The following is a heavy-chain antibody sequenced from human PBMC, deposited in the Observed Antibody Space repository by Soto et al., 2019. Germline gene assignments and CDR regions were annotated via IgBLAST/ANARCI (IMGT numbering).Heavy chain of an antibody. CDR3: ARGGVVVVAATRWFDP. CDR2: INHSGST. Sequence: QVQLQQWGAGLLKPSETLSLTCAVYGGSFSGYYWSWIRQPPGKGLEWIGEINHSGSTNYNPSLKSRVTISVDTSKNQFSLKLSSVTAADTAVCYCARGGVVVVAATRWFDPWGQGILVTVSS. V-gene: IGHV4-34*01. CDR1: GGSFSGYY. D-gene: IGHD2-15*01. J-gene: IGHJ5*02.